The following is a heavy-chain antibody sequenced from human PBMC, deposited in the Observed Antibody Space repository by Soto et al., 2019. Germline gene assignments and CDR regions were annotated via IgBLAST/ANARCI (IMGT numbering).Heavy chain of an antibody. CDR2: INHSGST. CDR3: ARRFTTVTTSNYYTDV. CDR1: GGSFSGSY. D-gene: IGHD4-17*01. V-gene: IGHV4-34*01. Sequence: PSETLSLTCAVYGGSFSGSYWSWIRQPPGKGLEWIGEINHSGSTNYNPSLKSRVTISVDTSKNQFSLKLSSVTAADTAVYYCARRFTTVTTSNYYTDVWGKGTTVTVSS. J-gene: IGHJ6*03.